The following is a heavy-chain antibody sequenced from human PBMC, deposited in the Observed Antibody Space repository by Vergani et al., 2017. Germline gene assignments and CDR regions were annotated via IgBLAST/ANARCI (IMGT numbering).Heavy chain of an antibody. CDR1: ADSISSGSYY. CDR3: ARQRPGSGWSPGDFDD. V-gene: IGHV4-39*01. CDR2: IYYSGLT. D-gene: IGHD6-19*01. Sequence: QVKLQESGPGLVKPSETLSLTCTVSADSISSGSYYWGWIRQPPGKSLEWIVSIYYSGLTYYNPSLKSRVAISVDTSKNQFSLKVTSVTAADTAVYFCARQRPGSGWSPGDFDDWGQGILVTVSS. J-gene: IGHJ4*02.